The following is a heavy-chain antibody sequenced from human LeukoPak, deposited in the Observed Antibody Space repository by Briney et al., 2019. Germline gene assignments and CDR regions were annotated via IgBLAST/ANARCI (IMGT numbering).Heavy chain of an antibody. CDR1: GCTFSSYW. D-gene: IGHD3-22*01. V-gene: IGHV3-7*01. CDR2: MKQDGSEK. CDR3: ARRGPFVVMYAFDI. Sequence: GGSLRLSCADSGCTFSSYWMSWVRQAPGKGLEWVVNMKQDGSEKYYVDSVKGRFTISRYNAKNSLYLQMNSLRAEDTAVYYCARRGPFVVMYAFDIWGPGTMVTVSS. J-gene: IGHJ3*02.